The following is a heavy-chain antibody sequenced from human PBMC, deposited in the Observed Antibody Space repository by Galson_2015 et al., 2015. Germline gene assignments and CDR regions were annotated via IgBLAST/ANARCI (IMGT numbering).Heavy chain of an antibody. CDR3: ARAKYGGYATSRFIDY. Sequence: ALVKPTQTLTLTCTFSGFSLTTRGMCVSWIRQPPGKALEWLARIDWDDDKYYKKSLKTRLTISKDTSRKQVVLTVANVDPVDTATYYCARAKYGGYATSRFIDYWGQGTRVTVSP. J-gene: IGHJ4*01. D-gene: IGHD2-2*01. CDR2: IDWDDDK. V-gene: IGHV2-70*11. CDR1: GFSLTTRGMC.